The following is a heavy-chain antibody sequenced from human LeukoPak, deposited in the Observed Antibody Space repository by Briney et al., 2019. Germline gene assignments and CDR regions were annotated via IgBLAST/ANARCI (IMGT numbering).Heavy chain of an antibody. V-gene: IGHV3-30*04. CDR1: GFTFSSYA. CDR2: ISYDGSNK. Sequence: GGSLRLSCAASGFTFSSYAMHWVRQAPGKGLEWVAVISYDGSNKYYADSVKGRFTISRDNSKNTLYLQMNSLRAEDTAVYYCARAHDYWGRGTLVTVSS. J-gene: IGHJ4*02. CDR3: ARAHDY.